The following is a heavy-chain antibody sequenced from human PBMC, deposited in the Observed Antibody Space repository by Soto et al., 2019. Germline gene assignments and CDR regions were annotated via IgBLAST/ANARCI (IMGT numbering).Heavy chain of an antibody. J-gene: IGHJ4*02. CDR1: GGSITSYH. V-gene: IGHV4-59*01. Sequence: SETLSFTCIVSGGSITSYHWSWIRQLAEKGLEWIAYTSYTGNTNYNPSFQSRVTISIDTSKNQLSLKMTSMTAADTAVYYCARPPGYISDWYYFDLWGQGTLVTVSS. CDR3: ARPPGYISDWYYFDL. D-gene: IGHD3-9*01. CDR2: TSYTGNT.